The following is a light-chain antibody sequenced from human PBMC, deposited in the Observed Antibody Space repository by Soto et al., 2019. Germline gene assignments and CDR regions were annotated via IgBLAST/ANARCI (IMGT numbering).Light chain of an antibody. Sequence: DVQMTQSPSSLSASVGDRVTITCRASQSISNYLNWYQQKPGKAPKLLIYAASRMQSGVPSRFSGSGSETDFTLTIISLQADDSATYYCQQSFSPLWTFGQGTKVEV. V-gene: IGKV1-39*01. CDR2: AAS. J-gene: IGKJ1*01. CDR3: QQSFSPLWT. CDR1: QSISNY.